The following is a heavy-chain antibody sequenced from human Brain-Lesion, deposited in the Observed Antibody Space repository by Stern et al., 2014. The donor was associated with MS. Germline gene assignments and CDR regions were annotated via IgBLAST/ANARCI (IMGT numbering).Heavy chain of an antibody. V-gene: IGHV3-30*18. CDR1: GFTFGSCA. J-gene: IGHJ5*02. Sequence: VHLVESGGGVVQPGRPLRLSCVASGFTFGSCAMHLVRQAPGKGLEWVAGVSYDGSNKYYADSVKGRFTISRDNSQNTLYMQMSSLRPEDTAVYYCAKDRQYLTYFFDHWGQGSLVTVSS. CDR2: VSYDGSNK. D-gene: IGHD2/OR15-2a*01. CDR3: AKDRQYLTYFFDH.